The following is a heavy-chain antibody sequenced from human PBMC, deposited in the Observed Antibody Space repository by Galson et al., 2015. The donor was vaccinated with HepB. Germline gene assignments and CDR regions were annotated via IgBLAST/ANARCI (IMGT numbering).Heavy chain of an antibody. J-gene: IGHJ3*02. CDR2: ISGSGGST. V-gene: IGHV3-23*01. Sequence: SLRLSCAASGFTFSSYAMSWVRQAPGKGLEWVSAISGSGGSTYYADSVKGRFTISRDNSKNSLYLQMNSLRAEDTAVYYCARDGRGDIVVATDAFDIWGQGTMVTVSS. D-gene: IGHD2-21*02. CDR3: ARDGRGDIVVATDAFDI. CDR1: GFTFSSYA.